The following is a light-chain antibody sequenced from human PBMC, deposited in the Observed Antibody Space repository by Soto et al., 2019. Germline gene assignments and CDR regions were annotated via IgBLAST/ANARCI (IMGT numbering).Light chain of an antibody. CDR2: GAS. CDR1: QSVSSNY. CDR3: QQYGSSLIT. Sequence: EIVLTQSPGTLSLSPGERATLSCRASQSVSSNYLAWYQQKPGQAPRLLIYGASSRATGIPDRFSGSGSGTDFTLTISRLEPEDLAVYYCQQYGSSLITFGQGTRLEIK. J-gene: IGKJ5*01. V-gene: IGKV3-20*01.